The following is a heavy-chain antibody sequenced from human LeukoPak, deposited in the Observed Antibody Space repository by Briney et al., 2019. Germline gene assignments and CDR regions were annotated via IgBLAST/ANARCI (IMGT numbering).Heavy chain of an antibody. J-gene: IGHJ4*02. CDR3: ARHRLKYYYDSSGYPDY. V-gene: IGHV1-2*06. CDR1: GYTFTGYY. D-gene: IGHD3-22*01. CDR2: INPNSGGT. Sequence: GASVEVSCKASGYTFTGYYMHWVRQAPGQGLEWMGRINPNSGGTNYAQKFQGRVTMTRDTSISTAYMELSRLRSDDTAVYYCARHRLKYYYDSSGYPDYWGQGTLVTVSS.